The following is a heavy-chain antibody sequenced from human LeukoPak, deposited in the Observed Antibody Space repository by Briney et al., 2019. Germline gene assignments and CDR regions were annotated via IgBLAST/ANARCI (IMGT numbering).Heavy chain of an antibody. J-gene: IGHJ4*02. D-gene: IGHD2-2*01. V-gene: IGHV1-8*01. CDR1: GYTFTSYD. CDR3: ARGRRNIVVVPAASRPDYYFDY. Sequence: ASVKVSCKASGYTFTSYDINWVRQATGQGLEWMGWMSPNSGSTGYAQRFQGRVTMTRNTSISTAYMELSSLRSEDTAVYYCARGRRNIVVVPAASRPDYYFDYWGQGTLVTVSS. CDR2: MSPNSGST.